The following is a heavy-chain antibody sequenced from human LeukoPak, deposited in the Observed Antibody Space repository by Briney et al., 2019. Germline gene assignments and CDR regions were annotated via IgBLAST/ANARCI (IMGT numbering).Heavy chain of an antibody. CDR3: ARPMGNDGGYFDY. CDR1: GGSISSYY. CDR2: TYTGGST. Sequence: SETLSLTCTVSGGSISSYYWNWIRQPAGKGLEYIGRTYTGGSTNYNPSLKSRVTMSVDTSKNQFSLKLSSVTAADTAVYYCARPMGNDGGYFDYWGQGTLVTVSS. D-gene: IGHD7-27*01. J-gene: IGHJ4*02. V-gene: IGHV4-4*07.